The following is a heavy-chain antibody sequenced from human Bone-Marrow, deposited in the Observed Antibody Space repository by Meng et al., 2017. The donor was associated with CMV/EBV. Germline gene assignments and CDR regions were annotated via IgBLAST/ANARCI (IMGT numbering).Heavy chain of an antibody. V-gene: IGHV3-66*02. CDR2: IYSGGST. Sequence: GGSLRLSCAASGVTVSTHYMSWVRQAPGKGLEWVSVIYSGGSTYYADSVKGRFTISRDNSKNTLYLQMNSLRAEDTAVYYCARERRITIFGVVIPYYYFDYWGQGTLVTVSS. D-gene: IGHD3-3*01. J-gene: IGHJ4*02. CDR1: GVTVSTHY. CDR3: ARERRITIFGVVIPYYYFDY.